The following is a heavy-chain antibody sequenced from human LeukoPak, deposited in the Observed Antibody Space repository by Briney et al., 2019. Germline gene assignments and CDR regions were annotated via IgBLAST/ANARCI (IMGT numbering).Heavy chain of an antibody. CDR2: LYSGGTT. V-gene: IGHV3-66*01. Sequence: PGGSLRLSCAASGFTVSSNYMSWVRQAPGKGLEWVLVLYSGGTTYSADSVKGRFSISSDDSKNTLYLQLNSLRAEDTAEYYCARSSANYLIFDFWGQGTLVTVSS. D-gene: IGHD4/OR15-4a*01. CDR3: ARSSANYLIFDF. J-gene: IGHJ4*02. CDR1: GFTVSSNY.